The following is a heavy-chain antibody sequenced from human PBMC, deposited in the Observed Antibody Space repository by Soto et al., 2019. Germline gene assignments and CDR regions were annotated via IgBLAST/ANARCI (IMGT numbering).Heavy chain of an antibody. J-gene: IGHJ4*02. CDR1: GGTFSTYA. CDR2: IIPMFGTA. CDR3: ASGIQLWLRRINNGYSG. V-gene: IGHV1-69*12. D-gene: IGHD5-18*01. Sequence: QVQLVQSGAEVKKPESSVKVSCKAPGGTFSTYAISWVRQAPVQGLEWMGGIIPMFGTAHYAQRFQDRVTITADESTNTVYMELSSLRSEDTAVYFCASGIQLWLRRINNGYSGWGQGPLVNVSS.